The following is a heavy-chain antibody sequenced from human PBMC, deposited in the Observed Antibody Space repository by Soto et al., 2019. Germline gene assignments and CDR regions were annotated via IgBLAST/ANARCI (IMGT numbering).Heavy chain of an antibody. J-gene: IGHJ6*03. Sequence: GGLLRHSSAASGVTGSDNYMRWVRQTQGKGLERVSVIYSGGSTYYADSVKGRFNISRDNYKNTLYFQMNSLRAEDRAVYYCARERFFFFFWSGYHGRQATRSVMDFRVNGTTVPVSS. CDR2: IYSGGST. CDR3: ARERFFFFFWSGYHGRQATRSVMDF. V-gene: IGHV3-53*01. CDR1: GVTGSDNY. D-gene: IGHD3-3*01.